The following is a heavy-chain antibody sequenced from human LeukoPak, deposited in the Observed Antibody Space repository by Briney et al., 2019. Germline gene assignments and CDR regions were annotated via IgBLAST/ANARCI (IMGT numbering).Heavy chain of an antibody. J-gene: IGHJ4*02. V-gene: IGHV1-2*02. CDR2: INPNSGGT. D-gene: IGHD2-2*02. CDR3: ARVGYCSSTSCYTFDY. Sequence: ASVKVSCKASGYTFTGYYMHWVRQAPGQGLEWMGWINPNSGGTTYAQKVQRRVTRTRDTSISTAYMELSRLRSDDTSVYYCARVGYCSSTSCYTFDYWGQGTLVTVSS. CDR1: GYTFTGYY.